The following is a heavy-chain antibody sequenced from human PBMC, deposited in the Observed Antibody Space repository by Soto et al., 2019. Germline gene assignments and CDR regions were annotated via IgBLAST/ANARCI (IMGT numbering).Heavy chain of an antibody. D-gene: IGHD3-3*01. Sequence: EVQLLESGGGLVQPGGSLRLSCAASGFTFSSYAMSWVRQAPGKGLEWVSAISGSGGSTYYADSVKGRFTISRDNSKNTLYLQMNSLRAEDTAVYYCAKDRSQVTIFGVVTRYYFDYWGQGTLVTVSS. CDR2: ISGSGGST. CDR3: AKDRSQVTIFGVVTRYYFDY. V-gene: IGHV3-23*01. J-gene: IGHJ4*02. CDR1: GFTFSSYA.